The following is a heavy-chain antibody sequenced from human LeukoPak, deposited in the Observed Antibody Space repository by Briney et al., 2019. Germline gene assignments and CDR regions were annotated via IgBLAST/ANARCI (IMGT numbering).Heavy chain of an antibody. D-gene: IGHD6-13*01. CDR1: GFTFSGHG. CDR3: AKDFRNSSSWYRGVDY. V-gene: IGHV3-30*18. J-gene: IGHJ4*02. Sequence: GGSLRLSCAASGFTFSGHGMHWVRQAPGKGLEWVAVISYDGSSEFYADSVKGRFTISRDNSKNTLYLQMNSLRAEDTAVYYCAKDFRNSSSWYRGVDYWGQGTLVTVSS. CDR2: ISYDGSSE.